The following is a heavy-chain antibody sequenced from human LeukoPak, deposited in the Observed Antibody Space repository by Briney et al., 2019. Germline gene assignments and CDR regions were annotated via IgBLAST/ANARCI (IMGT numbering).Heavy chain of an antibody. J-gene: IGHJ4*02. D-gene: IGHD2-15*01. CDR2: IYWDDDK. CDR3: AHLGYCSGGSCALFDY. CDR1: GFSLSTSGVG. V-gene: IGHV2-5*02. Sequence: ESGPTLVKPTQTFTLTCTFSGFSLSTSGVGVGWIRQPPGKALEWLALIYWDDDKRYSPSLKSRLTITKDTSKNQVVLTMTNMDPVDTATYYCAHLGYCSGGSCALFDYWGQGTLVTVSS.